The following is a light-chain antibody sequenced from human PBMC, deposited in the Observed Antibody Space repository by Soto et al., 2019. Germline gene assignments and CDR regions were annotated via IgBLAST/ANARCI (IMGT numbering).Light chain of an antibody. Sequence: ESVLTQSPGTLSLSPGERATLSCRASQSVSSNYLAWYQQKPGQAPRLLIYGASTRATGIPDRSSGSGSGTDFTRTISRLEPEDSEVYYCQRYGSSPTWTFGQGTKVDIK. CDR1: QSVSSNY. CDR3: QRYGSSPTWT. J-gene: IGKJ1*01. V-gene: IGKV3-20*01. CDR2: GAS.